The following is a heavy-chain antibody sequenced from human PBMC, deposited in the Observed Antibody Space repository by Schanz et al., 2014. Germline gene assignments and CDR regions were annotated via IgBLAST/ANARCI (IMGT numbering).Heavy chain of an antibody. CDR2: IGSSSTTM. J-gene: IGHJ6*02. Sequence: EVYLVESGGGLVQPGGSLRLSCAASGFTFFTYNMNWVRQAPGRGLEWISYIGSSSTTMYYADSVKGRFTISRDNAKNSLYLQMNSLRDEDTAVYYCARDHPHRRVTGYYNDVWGQGTSITVSS. CDR3: ARDHPHRRVTGYYNDV. D-gene: IGHD3-9*01. CDR1: GFTFFTYN. V-gene: IGHV3-48*02.